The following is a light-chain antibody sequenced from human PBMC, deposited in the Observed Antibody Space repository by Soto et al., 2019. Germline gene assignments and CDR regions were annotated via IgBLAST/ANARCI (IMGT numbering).Light chain of an antibody. CDR3: QQLYTLTFT. CDR1: QSIGRW. Sequence: DIQMTQSPSTLSAFVGGRVTITCRASQSIGRWLAWYQQKPGKAPKLLIYDASSLESGVPSRFSGSGSGTECTLTISGLLPEDFAAYHCQQLYTLTFTLGQGTRLEI. CDR2: DAS. V-gene: IGKV1-5*01. J-gene: IGKJ5*01.